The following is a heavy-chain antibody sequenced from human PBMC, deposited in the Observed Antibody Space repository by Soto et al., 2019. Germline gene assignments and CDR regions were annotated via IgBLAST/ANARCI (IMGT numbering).Heavy chain of an antibody. CDR1: GYTLTELS. CDR3: ATLYSSSRGGLFSTDY. D-gene: IGHD6-13*01. CDR2: FDPEDGET. J-gene: IGHJ4*02. V-gene: IGHV1-24*01. Sequence: ASVKVSCKVSGYTLTELSMHLLRHAPGKGLEWMGGFDPEDGETIYAQKFQGRVTMTEDTSTDTAYMELSSLRSEDTAVYYCATLYSSSRGGLFSTDYWGQGTLVTVSS.